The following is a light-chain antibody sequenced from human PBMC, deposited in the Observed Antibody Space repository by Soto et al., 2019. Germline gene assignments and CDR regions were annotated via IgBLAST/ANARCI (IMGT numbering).Light chain of an antibody. CDR3: QHDGTLIT. CDR1: QSISGY. Sequence: EIATLSCRASQSISGYLAWYQQKPGQAPRLLIYGSFSRATGIPDRFSGSGSGTDFTVSVSSLDPEDFAVYYCQHDGTLITFGQGTRLEIK. V-gene: IGKV3-20*01. CDR2: GSF. J-gene: IGKJ5*01.